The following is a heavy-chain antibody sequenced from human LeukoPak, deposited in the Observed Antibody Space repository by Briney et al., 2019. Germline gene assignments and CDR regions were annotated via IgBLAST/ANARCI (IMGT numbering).Heavy chain of an antibody. V-gene: IGHV4-59*08. J-gene: IGHJ4*02. Sequence: SETLSLTCTVSGGPISSYYWSWIRQPPGKGLEWIGYIYYSGSTNYNPSLKSRVTISVDTSKNLFSLKLSSVTAADTAVYYCARSFGSGWYYFDYWGQGTLVAVSS. CDR1: GGPISSYY. D-gene: IGHD6-19*01. CDR3: ARSFGSGWYYFDY. CDR2: IYYSGST.